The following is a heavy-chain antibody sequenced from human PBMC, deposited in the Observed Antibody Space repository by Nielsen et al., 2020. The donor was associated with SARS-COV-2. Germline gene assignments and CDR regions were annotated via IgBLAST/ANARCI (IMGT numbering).Heavy chain of an antibody. D-gene: IGHD3/OR15-3a*01. CDR2: INWNGGST. CDR1: GFTFDDYG. J-gene: IGHJ3*02. CDR3: AKFESRIMIFENAFDI. Sequence: GESLKISCAASGFTFDDYGMSWVRQAPGKGLEWVSGINWNGGSTGYADSVKGRFTISRDNSKNTLYLQMNSLRAEDTAVYYCAKFESRIMIFENAFDIWGQGTMVTVSS. V-gene: IGHV3-20*04.